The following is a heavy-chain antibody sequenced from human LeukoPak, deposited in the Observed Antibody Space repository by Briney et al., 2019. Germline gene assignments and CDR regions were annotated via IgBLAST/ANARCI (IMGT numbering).Heavy chain of an antibody. CDR3: AKDYREGWTNRFDP. CDR1: GFNFNNHG. Sequence: GGSLRLSCVASGFNFNNHGMHWVRQAPGRGLEWVAITPYDGSTEYYADTVKGRFTISRDNSKNTLYLQMNSLRAEDTAMYYCAKDYREGWTNRFDPWGQGTLVTVSS. V-gene: IGHV3-30*02. CDR2: TPYDGSTE. D-gene: IGHD2-15*01. J-gene: IGHJ5*02.